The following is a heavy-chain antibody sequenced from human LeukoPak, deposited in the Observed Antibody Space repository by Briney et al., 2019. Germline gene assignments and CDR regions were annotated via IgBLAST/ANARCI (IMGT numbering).Heavy chain of an antibody. J-gene: IGHJ4*02. CDR1: GYTFTSYG. Sequence: ASVKVSCKASGYTFTSYGISWVRQAPGQGLEWMGWISAYNGNTNYAQKLQGRVTMTTDTSTSTAYMELRSLRSDDTAVYYCARGEAIQWLVPHFDYWGQGTLVTVSS. D-gene: IGHD6-19*01. CDR2: ISAYNGNT. V-gene: IGHV1-18*01. CDR3: ARGEAIQWLVPHFDY.